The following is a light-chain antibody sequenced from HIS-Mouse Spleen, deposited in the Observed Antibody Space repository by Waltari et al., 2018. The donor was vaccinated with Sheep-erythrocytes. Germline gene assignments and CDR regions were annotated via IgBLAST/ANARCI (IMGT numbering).Light chain of an antibody. CDR1: QSISSY. CDR2: AAS. V-gene: IGKV1-39*01. J-gene: IGKJ4*01. Sequence: DIQMTQSPSSLSASVGDRVTITCRASQSISSYLNWYKQKPGKAPKLLFYAASSLQSWVPSRFSGSGSGTEFTLTISSLQPEDFATYYCQQSYSTPPLTFGGGTKVEIK. CDR3: QQSYSTPPLT.